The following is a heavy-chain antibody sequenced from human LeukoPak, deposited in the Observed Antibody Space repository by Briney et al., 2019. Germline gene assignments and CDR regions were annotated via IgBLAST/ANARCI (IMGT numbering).Heavy chain of an antibody. Sequence: ASVKVSCEASGYTFSAFHIHWVRLAPGQGPEWMGWVNPNSGDTNYAQRFRGRVTMTEDTSTDTAYMELSSLRSEDTAVYYCATDGITRSQWEPPNWFDPWGQGTLVTVSS. D-gene: IGHD1-26*01. J-gene: IGHJ5*02. V-gene: IGHV1-2*02. CDR2: VNPNSGDT. CDR1: GYTFSAFH. CDR3: ATDGITRSQWEPPNWFDP.